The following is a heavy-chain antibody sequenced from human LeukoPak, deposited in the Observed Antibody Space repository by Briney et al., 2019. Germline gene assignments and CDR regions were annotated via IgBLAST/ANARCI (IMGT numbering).Heavy chain of an antibody. D-gene: IGHD2-2*01. J-gene: IGHJ4*02. CDR1: GFTFSRYS. Sequence: GSLGLSCAASGFTFSRYSMNGVRQAPGKGLEWVSSISSSNSYIYYADSVKGRFTISRDNAKNSLYLQMNSLRAEDTAVYYCARVGRGYCSSTSCFLDYWGQGTLVTVSS. V-gene: IGHV3-21*01. CDR3: ARVGRGYCSSTSCFLDY. CDR2: ISSSNSYI.